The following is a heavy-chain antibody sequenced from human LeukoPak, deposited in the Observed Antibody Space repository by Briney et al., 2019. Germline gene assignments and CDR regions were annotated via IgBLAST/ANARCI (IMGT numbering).Heavy chain of an antibody. CDR2: ISSSGSTI. Sequence: GGSLRLSCAASGFTFSSYEMSWVRQAPGKGLEWVSYISSSGSTIYYADSVKGRFTISRDYAKNSLYLQMNSLRAEDTAVYYCARGPGHNSYIIYWGQGTLVTVSS. CDR1: GFTFSSYE. J-gene: IGHJ4*02. D-gene: IGHD3-10*01. CDR3: ARGPGHNSYIIY. V-gene: IGHV3-48*03.